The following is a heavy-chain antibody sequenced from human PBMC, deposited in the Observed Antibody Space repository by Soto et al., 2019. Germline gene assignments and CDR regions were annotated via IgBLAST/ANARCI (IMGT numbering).Heavy chain of an antibody. CDR2: ISSSSSYI. CDR1: GFTFSSYS. Sequence: PGGSLRLSCAASGFTFSSYSMNWVRQAPGKGLEWVSSISSSSSYIYYADSVKGRLTISRDNAKNSLYLQMNSLRAEDTAVYYCAREEGVTTPPYYFDYWGQGTLVTVSS. J-gene: IGHJ4*02. CDR3: AREEGVTTPPYYFDY. D-gene: IGHD2-21*02. V-gene: IGHV3-21*01.